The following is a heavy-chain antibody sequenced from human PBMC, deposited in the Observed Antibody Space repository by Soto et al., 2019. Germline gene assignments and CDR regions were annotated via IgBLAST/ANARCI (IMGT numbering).Heavy chain of an antibody. D-gene: IGHD3-10*01. V-gene: IGHV1-18*01. Sequence: ASVKVSCKASGYTFTSYGISWVRQAPGQGLEWIGWISAYNGNTNYAQKLQGRVTMTTDTSTSTAYMELRSLRSDDTAVYYCVGITMVRGVPGPDYWGQGTLVTSPQ. CDR1: GYTFTSYG. CDR2: ISAYNGNT. J-gene: IGHJ4*02. CDR3: VGITMVRGVPGPDY.